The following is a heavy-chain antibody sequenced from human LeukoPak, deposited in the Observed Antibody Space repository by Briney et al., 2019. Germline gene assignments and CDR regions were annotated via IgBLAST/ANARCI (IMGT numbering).Heavy chain of an antibody. D-gene: IGHD3-10*01. Sequence: GGSLRLSCAASGFTFSSYGMHWVRQAPGKGLEWVAVISYDGSNKYYADSVKGRFTISRDNSKNTLYLQMNSLRAEDTAVYYCAKDADGEFDYWGEGTLVAVSS. CDR3: AKDADGEFDY. CDR2: ISYDGSNK. CDR1: GFTFSSYG. V-gene: IGHV3-30*18. J-gene: IGHJ4*02.